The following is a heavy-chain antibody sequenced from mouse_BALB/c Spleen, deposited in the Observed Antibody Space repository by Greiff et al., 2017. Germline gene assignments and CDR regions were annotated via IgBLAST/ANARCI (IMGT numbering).Heavy chain of an antibody. D-gene: IGHD2-1*01. CDR3: TRYPRNYVFDY. V-gene: IGHV1-55*01. J-gene: IGHJ2*01. CDR2: IYPGSGST. CDR1: GYNFTSYW. Sequence: QVQLQQPGAELVKPGTSVKLSCKASGYNFTSYWINWVKLRPGQGLEWIGDIYPGSGSTNYNEKFKSKATLTVDTSSSTAYMQLSSLASEDSALYCCTRYPRNYVFDYWGQGTTLTVSS.